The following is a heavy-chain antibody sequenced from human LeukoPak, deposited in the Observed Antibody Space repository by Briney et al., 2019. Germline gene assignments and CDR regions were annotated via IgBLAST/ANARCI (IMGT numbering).Heavy chain of an antibody. Sequence: PGGSLRLSCAASGFSFSSYGMHWVRQAPGKGLEWVAVIWADGSQKYYADSVKGRFTISRDNSKNTLYLQMNNLRAEDTAVYYCARDKDSYFAYWGQGTLVTVSS. CDR1: GFSFSSYG. J-gene: IGHJ4*02. CDR3: ARDKDSYFAY. CDR2: IWADGSQK. V-gene: IGHV3-33*01. D-gene: IGHD3/OR15-3a*01.